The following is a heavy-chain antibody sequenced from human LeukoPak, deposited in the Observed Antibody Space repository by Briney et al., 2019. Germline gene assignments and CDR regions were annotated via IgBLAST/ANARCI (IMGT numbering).Heavy chain of an antibody. CDR3: ARQPDRRQLVL. CDR1: GGSISSYY. Sequence: PSETLSLTCTVSGGSISSYYWSWIRQPPGKGLEWIAYIHYSESTSYNPSLKSRVTISIDTSTNQLSLNLSSVTAADTAVYFCARQPDRRQLVLWGQGTLVTVPS. J-gene: IGHJ4*02. CDR2: IHYSEST. D-gene: IGHD6-13*01. V-gene: IGHV4-59*08.